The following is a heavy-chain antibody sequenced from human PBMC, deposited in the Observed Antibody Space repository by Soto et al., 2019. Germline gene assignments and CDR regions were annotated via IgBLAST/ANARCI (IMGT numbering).Heavy chain of an antibody. CDR3: AKGFAPPACSGGSCFDY. Sequence: PGGSLRLSCAASGFTFSSYAMSWVRQAPGKGLEWVSAISGSGGSTYYADSVKGRFTISRDNSKNTLYLQMNSLRAEDTAVYYCAKGFAPPACSGGSCFDYWGQGTLVTVSS. CDR2: ISGSGGST. D-gene: IGHD2-15*01. CDR1: GFTFSSYA. V-gene: IGHV3-23*01. J-gene: IGHJ4*02.